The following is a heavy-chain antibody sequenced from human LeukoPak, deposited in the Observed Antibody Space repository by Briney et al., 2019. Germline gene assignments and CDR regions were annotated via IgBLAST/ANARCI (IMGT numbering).Heavy chain of an antibody. CDR1: GGSISSYY. J-gene: IGHJ4*02. Sequence: SETLSLTCTVSGGSISSYYWSWIRQPPGKGLEWIGYIYYSGSTNYNPSLKSRVTISVDTSKNQFSLKLNSVTAADTALYFCARHIEGWSAPVVDFWGQGTLVTVSS. D-gene: IGHD1-26*01. CDR2: IYYSGST. CDR3: ARHIEGWSAPVVDF. V-gene: IGHV4-59*08.